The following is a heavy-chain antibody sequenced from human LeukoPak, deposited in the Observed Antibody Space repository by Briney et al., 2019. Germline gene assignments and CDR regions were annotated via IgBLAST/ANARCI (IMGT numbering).Heavy chain of an antibody. V-gene: IGHV3-30*02. Sequence: GGSLRLSCAASGFTFSSYGMHWVRQAPGKGLEWVAFIRYDGSNKYYADSVKGRFTISRDNSKNTLYLQMNSLRAEDTAVYYCAKDTTTTYYDFWRERAFDIWGQGTMVTVSS. J-gene: IGHJ3*02. D-gene: IGHD3-3*01. CDR3: AKDTTTTYYDFWRERAFDI. CDR1: GFTFSSYG. CDR2: IRYDGSNK.